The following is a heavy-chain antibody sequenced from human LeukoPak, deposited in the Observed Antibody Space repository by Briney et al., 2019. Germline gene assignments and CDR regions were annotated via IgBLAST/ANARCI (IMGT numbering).Heavy chain of an antibody. CDR3: SRYGGWTFDY. CDR1: GFTFGDYA. J-gene: IGHJ4*02. CDR2: IRGKAYDGTT. V-gene: IGHV3-49*04. Sequence: GGSLRLSCSTSGFTFGDYAVNWVRQAPGKGLEWVGFIRGKAYDGTTEYAASVKGRFTISRDNSRSIAYLPMNSLKTEDTAVYYCSRYGGWTFDYWGQGTLVTVSS. D-gene: IGHD6-19*01.